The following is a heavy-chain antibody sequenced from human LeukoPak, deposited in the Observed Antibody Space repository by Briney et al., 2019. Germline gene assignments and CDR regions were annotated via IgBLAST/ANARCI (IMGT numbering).Heavy chain of an antibody. V-gene: IGHV3-23*01. CDR2: ISDSGNT. CDR1: GFTFSSYW. D-gene: IGHD2-21*01. CDR3: AKAPVTTCRGAYCYPFDY. J-gene: IGHJ4*02. Sequence: GGSLRLSCAASGFTFSSYWMHWVRQAPGKGLEWVSAISDSGNTYHADSVKGRFTISRDSSKNTLFLQMNRLRPEDAAVYYCAKAPVTTCRGAYCYPFDYWGQGTLVTVSS.